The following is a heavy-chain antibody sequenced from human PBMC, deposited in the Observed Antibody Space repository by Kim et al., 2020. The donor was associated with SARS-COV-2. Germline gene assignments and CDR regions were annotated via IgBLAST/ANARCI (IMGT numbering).Heavy chain of an antibody. V-gene: IGHV3-23*01. Sequence: YADSVKGRFTISRDNSKNTLYLQMNSLRAEDTAVYYCAKDEYYYGSYFDYWGQGTLVTVSS. J-gene: IGHJ4*02. CDR3: AKDEYYYGSYFDY. D-gene: IGHD3-10*01.